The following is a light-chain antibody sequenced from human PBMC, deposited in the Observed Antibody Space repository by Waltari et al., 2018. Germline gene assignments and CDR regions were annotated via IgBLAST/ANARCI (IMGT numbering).Light chain of an antibody. V-gene: IGKV1-5*03. CDR1: QSITKF. CDR2: KTS. Sequence: DIQMTQSPSTLSASIGDTVTITCRASQSITKFLAWYQQKPGRAPTLLIYKTSYLQSGVPSRFSGSGSETEFTLTIRSLQADDSATYYCQQYVSYYAFGQGTKLEI. J-gene: IGKJ2*01. CDR3: QQYVSYYA.